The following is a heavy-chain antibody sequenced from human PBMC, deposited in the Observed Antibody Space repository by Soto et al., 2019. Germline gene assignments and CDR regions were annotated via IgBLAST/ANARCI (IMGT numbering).Heavy chain of an antibody. D-gene: IGHD2-2*01. V-gene: IGHV3-23*01. Sequence: VQLLESGGGLVQPGGSLRLSCAASGFTFSSYAMSWVRQAPGKGLEWVSAISGSGGSTYYADSVKGRFTISRDNSKNTLYLQMNSLRAEDTAVYYCAKHLGYCSSTSCLEYFQHWGQGTLVTVSS. CDR2: ISGSGGST. CDR3: AKHLGYCSSTSCLEYFQH. J-gene: IGHJ1*01. CDR1: GFTFSSYA.